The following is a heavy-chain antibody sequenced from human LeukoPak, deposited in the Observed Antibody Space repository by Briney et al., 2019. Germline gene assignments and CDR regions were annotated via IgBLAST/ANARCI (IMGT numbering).Heavy chain of an antibody. CDR2: IFYTGST. J-gene: IGHJ5*02. D-gene: IGHD1-14*01. CDR1: NGSISSSNYY. CDR3: ARLNKPGWFDP. Sequence: SETLSLTCTGSNGSISSSNYYWAWIRQPPGKGLEWIANIFYTGSTYYNPSLKSRVTISIDTSKNQFSLRLNSVTATDTAVYYCARLNKPGWFDPWGQGTLVTVSS. V-gene: IGHV4-39*01.